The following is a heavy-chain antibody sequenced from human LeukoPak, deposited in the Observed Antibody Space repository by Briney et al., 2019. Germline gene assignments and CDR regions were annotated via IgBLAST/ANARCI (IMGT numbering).Heavy chain of an antibody. CDR3: AGSLGYCTSNVCYLKY. V-gene: IGHV1-18*01. J-gene: IGHJ4*02. CDR2: ISAQHGQT. CDR1: GYSENFYG. D-gene: IGHD2-8*01. Sequence: ASVKVTCKTSGYSENFYGITWVRQVAGQGLEWMGWISAQHGQTEYAPNSQDRVTMTTDTYTNTAYMELRSLRSDDTAVYYCAGSLGYCTSNVCYLKYWGQGTLVTVSS.